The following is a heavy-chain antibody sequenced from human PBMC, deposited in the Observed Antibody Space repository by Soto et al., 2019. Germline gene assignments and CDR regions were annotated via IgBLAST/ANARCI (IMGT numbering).Heavy chain of an antibody. CDR1: GFTFSSYA. V-gene: IGHV3-30-3*01. J-gene: IGHJ3*02. CDR3: ARSRVNSWASAFDI. Sequence: GGSLRLSCAASGFTFSSYAMHWVRQAPGKGLEWVAVISYDGSNKYYADSVKGRFTISRDNSKNTLYLQMNSLRAEDTAVYYCARSRVNSWASAFDIWGQGTMVTVSS. D-gene: IGHD2-2*01. CDR2: ISYDGSNK.